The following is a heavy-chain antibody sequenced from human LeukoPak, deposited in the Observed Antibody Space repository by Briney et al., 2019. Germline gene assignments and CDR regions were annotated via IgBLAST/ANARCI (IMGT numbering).Heavy chain of an antibody. CDR3: AKAGRPGYFRGQGVGY. Sequence: HPGGSLRLSCAASGFTFSSYSMNWVRQAPGKGLEWVSYISSSSSTIYYADSVKGRFTISRDNAKNSLYLQMNSLRAEDTAVYYCAKAGRPGYFRGQGVGYWGQGTLVTVSS. D-gene: IGHD3-22*01. CDR2: ISSSSSTI. V-gene: IGHV3-48*01. CDR1: GFTFSSYS. J-gene: IGHJ4*02.